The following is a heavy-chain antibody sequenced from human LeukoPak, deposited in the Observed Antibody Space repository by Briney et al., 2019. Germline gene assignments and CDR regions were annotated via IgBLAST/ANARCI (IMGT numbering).Heavy chain of an antibody. Sequence: GGSLRLSCAASGFSFRSYGIHWVRQTPGKGLEWVAVIGSDGSNKYYADSVKGRFTISRDNSKNTLYLQMNSLRTEDTAMYFCAKEIYYDGSAFFDYWGQGTLVTVSS. CDR1: GFSFRSYG. J-gene: IGHJ4*02. CDR3: AKEIYYDGSAFFDY. V-gene: IGHV3-30*18. D-gene: IGHD3-22*01. CDR2: IGSDGSNK.